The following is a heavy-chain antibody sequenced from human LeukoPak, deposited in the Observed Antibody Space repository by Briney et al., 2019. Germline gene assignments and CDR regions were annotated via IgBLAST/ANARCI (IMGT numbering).Heavy chain of an antibody. D-gene: IGHD3-3*01. CDR3: AKDLGFYDFWSGYAFDI. Sequence: QPGGSLRLSCAASGFTFSSYAMSWVRPAPGKGLEWVSAISGSGGSTYYADSVKGRFTISRDNSKNTLYLQMNSLRAEDTAVYYCAKDLGFYDFWSGYAFDIWGQGTMVTVSS. CDR2: ISGSGGST. J-gene: IGHJ3*02. V-gene: IGHV3-23*01. CDR1: GFTFSSYA.